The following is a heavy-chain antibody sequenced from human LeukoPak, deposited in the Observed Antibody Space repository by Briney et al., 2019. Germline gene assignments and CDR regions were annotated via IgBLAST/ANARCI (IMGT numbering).Heavy chain of an antibody. CDR3: ARDYYDTRRTYDI. D-gene: IGHD3-22*01. Sequence: PSETLSLTCTVSGGSISSGGCYWTWIRQLPGKGLEWIGYIHYSGTTYYSPSLKSRISISVDTSKNQFSLKLRSMTAADTAVYYCARDYYDTRRTYDIWAKGQWSPSLQ. J-gene: IGHJ3*02. CDR1: GGSISSGGCY. V-gene: IGHV4-31*03. CDR2: IHYSGTT.